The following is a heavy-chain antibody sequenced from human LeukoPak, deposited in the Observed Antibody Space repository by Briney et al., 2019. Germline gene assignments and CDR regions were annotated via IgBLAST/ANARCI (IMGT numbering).Heavy chain of an antibody. CDR2: ITSSVTTT. D-gene: IGHD4-17*01. J-gene: IGHJ4*02. V-gene: IGHV3-11*01. Sequence: GGSLRLSCTVSGFTFSDYYMIWFRQAPGRGLEWISWITSSVTTTDYADSVKGRFTVSRDNAKNSLYLQMNSLRADDTAVYYCARDPDYGDPYWGQGTLVTVSS. CDR3: ARDPDYGDPY. CDR1: GFTFSDYY.